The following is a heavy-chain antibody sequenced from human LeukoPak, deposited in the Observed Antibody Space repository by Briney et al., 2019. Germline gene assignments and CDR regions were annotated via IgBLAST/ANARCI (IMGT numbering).Heavy chain of an antibody. D-gene: IGHD3-3*01. Sequence: PSETLSLTCAVYGGSFSGYYWSWIRQPPGKGLEWIGYIYYSGSTNYNPSLKSRVTISVDTSKNQFSLKLSSVTAADTAVYYCARSNARPYYDFWSGYGMDVWGQGTTVTVSS. V-gene: IGHV4-59*01. J-gene: IGHJ6*02. CDR1: GGSFSGYY. CDR2: IYYSGST. CDR3: ARSNARPYYDFWSGYGMDV.